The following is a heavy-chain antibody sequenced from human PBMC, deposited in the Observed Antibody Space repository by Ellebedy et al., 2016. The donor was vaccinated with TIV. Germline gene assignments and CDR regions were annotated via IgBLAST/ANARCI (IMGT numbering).Heavy chain of an antibody. J-gene: IGHJ4*02. Sequence: ASVKVSCKASGYTFTSYAMNWVRQAPGQGLEWMGRISAYNGNTNYAQKLQGRVTMTTDTSTSTAYMELRSLRSDDTAVYYCARNGYSYGPGLDYWGQGTLVTVSS. D-gene: IGHD5-18*01. V-gene: IGHV1-18*01. CDR2: ISAYNGNT. CDR3: ARNGYSYGPGLDY. CDR1: GYTFTSYA.